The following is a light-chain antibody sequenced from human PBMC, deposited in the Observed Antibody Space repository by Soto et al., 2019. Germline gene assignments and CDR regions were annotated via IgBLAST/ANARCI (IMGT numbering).Light chain of an antibody. J-gene: IGKJ3*01. CDR3: QQYYSYTFT. CDR2: AAS. V-gene: IGKV1-8*01. CDR1: QGISSY. Sequence: AIRMTQSPSSFSASTGDRVTITCRANQGISSYLAWYQQKPGKAPKLLIYAASTLQSGVPSRFSGSGSGTDFSLIISCLQSEDFANYYCQQYYSYTFTFGPRTKLDI.